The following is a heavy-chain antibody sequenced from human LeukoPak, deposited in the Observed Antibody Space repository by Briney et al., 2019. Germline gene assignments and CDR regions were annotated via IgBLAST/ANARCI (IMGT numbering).Heavy chain of an antibody. J-gene: IGHJ3*02. V-gene: IGHV3-30*02. CDR2: IRYDGSNK. CDR3: AKDLVQRGAFDI. Sequence: GGSLRLSCAASGFTFSSHDMHWVGQAPGKGLEWVAFIRYDGSNKYDADSVKGRFTISRDNSKNPLYLQMNSLRVEDTAVYYCAKDLVQRGAFDIWGQGTMVTVSS. D-gene: IGHD6-6*01. CDR1: GFTFSSHD.